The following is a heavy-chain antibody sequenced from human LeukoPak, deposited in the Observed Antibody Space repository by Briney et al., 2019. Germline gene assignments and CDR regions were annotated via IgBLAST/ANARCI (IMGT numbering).Heavy chain of an antibody. D-gene: IGHD3-10*01. Sequence: GASVKVSCKASGGTFSSYAISWVRQAPGQGLEWMGGIIPIFGTANYAQKFQGRVTITADESTSTAYMELSSLRSEDTAVYYCARDPAHGSGSFFDYWGQGTLVTVSS. CDR2: IIPIFGTA. CDR1: GGTFSSYA. CDR3: ARDPAHGSGSFFDY. V-gene: IGHV1-69*01. J-gene: IGHJ4*02.